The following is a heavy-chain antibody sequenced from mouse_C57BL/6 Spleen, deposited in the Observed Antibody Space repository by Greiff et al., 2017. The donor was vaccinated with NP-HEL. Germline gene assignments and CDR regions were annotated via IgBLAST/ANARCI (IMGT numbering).Heavy chain of an antibody. Sequence: EVKLTESGGGLVKPGGSLKLPCAASGFTLSDYGMHWVRQAPEKGLEWVAYISSGSSTIYYADTVKGRFTISRDNAKNTLFLQMTSLRSEDTAMYYCARPGSHYAMDYWGQGTSVTVSS. CDR2: ISSGSSTI. CDR3: ARPGSHYAMDY. CDR1: GFTLSDYG. V-gene: IGHV5-17*01. J-gene: IGHJ4*01.